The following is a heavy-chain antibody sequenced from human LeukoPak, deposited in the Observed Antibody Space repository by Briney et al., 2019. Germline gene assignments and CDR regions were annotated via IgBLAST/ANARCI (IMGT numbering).Heavy chain of an antibody. J-gene: IGHJ4*02. CDR1: GGSFSGYY. V-gene: IGHV4-34*06. Sequence: SETLSLTCAVYGGSFSGYYWSWIRQPPGKGLEWIGEINHSGSTNYNPSLKSRVTISVDTSKNQFSLKLGSVTAADTAVYYCTSGNDYSNYYFDYWGQGTLVTVSS. D-gene: IGHD4-11*01. CDR3: TSGNDYSNYYFDY. CDR2: INHSGST.